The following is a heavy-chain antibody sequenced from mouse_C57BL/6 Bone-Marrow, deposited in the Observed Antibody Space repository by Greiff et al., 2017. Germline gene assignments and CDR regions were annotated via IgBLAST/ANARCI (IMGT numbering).Heavy chain of an antibody. V-gene: IGHV1-82*01. CDR2: IYPGDGDT. J-gene: IGHJ2*01. Sequence: VMLVESGPELVKPGASVKISCKASGYAFSSSWMNWVKQRPGKGLEWIGRIYPGDGDTNYNGKFKGKATLTADKSSSTAYMQLSSLTSEDSAVYFCARLPGYFDYWGQGTTLTVSS. CDR1: GYAFSSSW. CDR3: ARLPGYFDY.